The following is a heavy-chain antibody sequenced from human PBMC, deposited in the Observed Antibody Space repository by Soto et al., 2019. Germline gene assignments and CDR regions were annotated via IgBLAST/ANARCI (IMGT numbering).Heavy chain of an antibody. Sequence: PSETLSLTCALYGGSFSAYYWSWIRQPPLKVLPCMGEMNHSGSTNYNPSLKSRVTISVDTSKNQFSLKLSSVTAADTAVYYCARVAGFWSGYHSTGGHLQKNYYYYGMDVWGQGTTVTVSS. CDR2: MNHSGST. D-gene: IGHD3-3*01. V-gene: IGHV4-34*01. CDR1: GGSFSAYY. J-gene: IGHJ6*02. CDR3: ARVAGFWSGYHSTGGHLQKNYYYYGMDV.